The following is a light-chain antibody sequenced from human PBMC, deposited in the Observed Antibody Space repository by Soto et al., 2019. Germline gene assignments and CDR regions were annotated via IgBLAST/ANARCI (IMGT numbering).Light chain of an antibody. V-gene: IGKV3-20*01. CDR1: QSVSSSY. CDR2: GAS. CDR3: QQYGSSIFT. Sequence: EIVLTQSPGTLSLSPGERATFSCRASQSVSSSYLAWYQQKPGQAPRLLIYGASSRATGIPDRFSGSGSGTDFTLTISRLEPEDFAVYYCQQYGSSIFTFGPGTKVDIK. J-gene: IGKJ3*01.